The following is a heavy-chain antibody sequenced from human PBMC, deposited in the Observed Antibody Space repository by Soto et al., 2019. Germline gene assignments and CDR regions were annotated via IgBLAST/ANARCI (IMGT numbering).Heavy chain of an antibody. V-gene: IGHV1-8*01. D-gene: IGHD3-10*01. J-gene: IGHJ6*02. CDR2: MNPNSGNT. CDR3: ASVKRKAMVRLHYGMDV. CDR1: GYTFTSYD. Sequence: ASVXVSFKSCGYTFTSYDINWVLQATGQGLEWMGWMNPNSGNTGYAQKFQGRVTMTRNTSISTAYMELSSLRSEDTAVYYCASVKRKAMVRLHYGMDVWGQGPTVTVSS.